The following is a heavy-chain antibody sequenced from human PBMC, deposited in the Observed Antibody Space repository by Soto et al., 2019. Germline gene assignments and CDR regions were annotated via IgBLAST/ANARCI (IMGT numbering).Heavy chain of an antibody. CDR2: IIPIFGTA. J-gene: IGHJ5*02. V-gene: IGHV1-69*06. CDR1: GGTFSSYA. Sequence: QVQLVQSGAEVKKPGSSVKVSCKASGGTFSSYAISWVRQAPGQGLEWMGGIIPIFGTANYAQKFQGRVTITSDKSTSTAYMELSSLRSEDTAVYYCARSLLRINMIPPRVQRRNNWFDPWGQGTLVTVSS. CDR3: ARSLLRINMIPPRVQRRNNWFDP. D-gene: IGHD3-22*01.